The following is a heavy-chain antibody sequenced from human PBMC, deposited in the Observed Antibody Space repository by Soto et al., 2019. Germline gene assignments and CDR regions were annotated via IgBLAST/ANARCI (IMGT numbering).Heavy chain of an antibody. V-gene: IGHV6-1*01. Sequence: SQTLSLTCAISGDSVSSNTASWNWIRQSPPRGLEWLGRTYFRSKWHNDYAVSVKSRIIINPDTSNNQFSLQLNSVTPEDTAVYFCAKGDNLGPKTGYAFDPWGQGIMVTVSS. CDR2: TYFRSKWHN. CDR1: GDSVSSNTAS. D-gene: IGHD5-12*01. J-gene: IGHJ5*02. CDR3: AKGDNLGPKTGYAFDP.